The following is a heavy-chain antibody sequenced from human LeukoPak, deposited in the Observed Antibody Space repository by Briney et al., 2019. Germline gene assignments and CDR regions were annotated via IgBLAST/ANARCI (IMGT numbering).Heavy chain of an antibody. CDR3: ARAPAAAGLLYYYGMDV. CDR1: GFTFSSYA. D-gene: IGHD6-13*01. V-gene: IGHV3-30-3*01. Sequence: GGSLRLSCAASGFTFSSYAMHWVRQAPGKGLEWVAVISYDGSNKYYADSVKGRFTISRDNSKNTLYLQMNSLRAEDTAVYYCARAPAAAGLLYYYGMDVWGQGTTVTVSS. CDR2: ISYDGSNK. J-gene: IGHJ6*02.